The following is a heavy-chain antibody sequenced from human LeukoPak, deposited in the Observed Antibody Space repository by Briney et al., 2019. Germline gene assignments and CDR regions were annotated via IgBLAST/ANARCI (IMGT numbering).Heavy chain of an antibody. CDR2: ISATAA. CDR3: AKGQGSGSFPFDY. CDR1: GFTFSIYA. V-gene: IGHV3-23*01. J-gene: IGHJ4*02. D-gene: IGHD3-10*01. Sequence: GGSLRLSRAASGFTFSIYAINWVRQAPGKGLEWVSVISATAAYYAGSVKGRFTISRDTPRNTLYMQMNSLRADDTATYYCAKGQGSGSFPFDYWDQGTLVTVSS.